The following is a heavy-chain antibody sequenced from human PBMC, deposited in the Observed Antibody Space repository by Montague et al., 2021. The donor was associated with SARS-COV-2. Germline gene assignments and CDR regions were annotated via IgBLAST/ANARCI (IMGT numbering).Heavy chain of an antibody. Sequence: CAISGDSDGSKDATRKWERQTPERGLGRQGRTYYRSEWYNDYAVSVKSRITINPDTSKNQISLQLNSVTPEDTAVYYCARTSASSDYWGQGTLVTVSS. CDR2: TYYRSEWYN. CDR1: GDSDGSKDAT. D-gene: IGHD1-26*01. J-gene: IGHJ4*02. V-gene: IGHV6-1*01. CDR3: ARTSASSDY.